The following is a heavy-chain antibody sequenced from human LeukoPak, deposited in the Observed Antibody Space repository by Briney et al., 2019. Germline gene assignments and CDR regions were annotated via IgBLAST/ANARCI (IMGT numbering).Heavy chain of an antibody. CDR2: IYYSGST. J-gene: IGHJ6*03. Sequence: SDTLSLICTVPGVSISSSYWRWSPHPPRPPLQWTGYIYYSGSTNYNPSLKSRVTISVDTSKNQFSLKLTSVTAADTAVYYCARGLEEYYYYYMDVWGKGTTVTVSS. V-gene: IGHV4-59*07. CDR1: GVSISSSY. CDR3: ARGLEEYYYYYMDV. D-gene: IGHD1-1*01.